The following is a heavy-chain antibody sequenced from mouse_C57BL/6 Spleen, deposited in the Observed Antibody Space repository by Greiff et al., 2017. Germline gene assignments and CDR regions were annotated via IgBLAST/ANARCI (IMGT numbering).Heavy chain of an antibody. D-gene: IGHD2-5*01. CDR1: GYSFTDYN. Sequence: VQLQQSGPELVKPGASVKISCKASGYSFTDYNMNWVKQSHGKSLEWIGVINPNNGTTSYNQKFKGKATLTVDQSTSTAYMQLNSLTSEDSAVYYCARSAYYSNYWFAYWGQGTLVTVSA. V-gene: IGHV1-39*01. CDR2: INPNNGTT. CDR3: ARSAYYSNYWFAY. J-gene: IGHJ3*01.